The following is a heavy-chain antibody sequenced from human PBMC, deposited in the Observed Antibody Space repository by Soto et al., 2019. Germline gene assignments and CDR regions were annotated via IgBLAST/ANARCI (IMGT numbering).Heavy chain of an antibody. V-gene: IGHV1-46*01. Sequence: ASVKVSCKASGYTFTSYYMHWVRQAPGQGLEWMGIINPSGGSTSYAQKFQGRVTMTRDTSTSTVYMELSSLRSEDTAVYYCAIFCGIRTTDFWGPGTLLTVSS. CDR3: AIFCGIRTTDF. CDR1: GYTFTSYY. CDR2: INPSGGST. J-gene: IGHJ4*02. D-gene: IGHD4-17*01.